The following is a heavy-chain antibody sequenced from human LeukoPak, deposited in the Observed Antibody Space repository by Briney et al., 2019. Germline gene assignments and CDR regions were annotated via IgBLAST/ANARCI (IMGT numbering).Heavy chain of an antibody. Sequence: GGSRRLSCAAAGFTFDDYAMHWVRHAAGKGLEWVSLISGDGVSTYYADSVKGRFTISRDNSKNSPYLQMNSLRTEHTALYYCAKSPFSSGFYFDYWGQGTLVTVSS. CDR1: GFTFDDYA. J-gene: IGHJ4*02. CDR3: AKSPFSSGFYFDY. D-gene: IGHD3-22*01. V-gene: IGHV3-43*02. CDR2: ISGDGVST.